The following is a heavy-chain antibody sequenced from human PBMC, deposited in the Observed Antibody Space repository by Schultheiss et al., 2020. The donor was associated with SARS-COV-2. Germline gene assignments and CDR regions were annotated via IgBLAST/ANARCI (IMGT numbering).Heavy chain of an antibody. Sequence: SQTLSLTCTVSGYSISSGYYWTWIRQSPGKGLEWIGEINHSGSTNYNPSLKSRVTISADTSKNQISLKLTSVTAADTAVYYCARQAAAGHYYGMDVWGQGTTVTVSS. CDR1: GYSISSGYY. J-gene: IGHJ6*02. CDR3: ARQAAAGHYYGMDV. CDR2: INHSGST. V-gene: IGHV4-38-2*02. D-gene: IGHD6-13*01.